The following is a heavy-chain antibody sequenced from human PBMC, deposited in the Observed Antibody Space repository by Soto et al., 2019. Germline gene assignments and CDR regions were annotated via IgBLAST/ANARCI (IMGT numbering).Heavy chain of an antibody. V-gene: IGHV4-31*03. CDR3: ASSAVTAPYYYYGMDV. J-gene: IGHJ6*02. CDR1: GGSISSGGYY. Sequence: QVQLQESGPGLVKPSQTLSLTCTVSGGSISSGGYYWSWIRQHPGKGLEWIGYIYYSGSTYYNPSLKSRVTISVDMSKNQFSLKLSSVTAADTAVYYCASSAVTAPYYYYGMDVWGQGTTVTVSS. D-gene: IGHD4-17*01. CDR2: IYYSGST.